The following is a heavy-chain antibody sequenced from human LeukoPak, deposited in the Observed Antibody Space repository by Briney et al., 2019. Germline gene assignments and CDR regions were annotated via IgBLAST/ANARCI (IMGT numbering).Heavy chain of an antibody. V-gene: IGHV3-23*01. J-gene: IGHJ4*02. CDR3: ARLEQWLAYYFDY. D-gene: IGHD6-19*01. Sequence: GGSLRLSCAASGFTFTSYAMTWVRQAPGKGLEWVSTISGSGGSTHYADSVKGRSTISRDNPRNTLYLQMNSLRAEDTAVYYCARLEQWLAYYFDYWGQGTLVTVSS. CDR2: ISGSGGST. CDR1: GFTFTSYA.